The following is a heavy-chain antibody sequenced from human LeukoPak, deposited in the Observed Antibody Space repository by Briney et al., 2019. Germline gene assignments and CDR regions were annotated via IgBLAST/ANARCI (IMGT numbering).Heavy chain of an antibody. Sequence: GGSLRLSCAASGFTFSSYAIHWVRQAPGKELEWVALTSHDGSYKYYADSVKGRFTISRDNSKNTLYLQMNSLRPEDTAVYYCAKRGYSYGLAWGQGTLVTVSS. V-gene: IGHV3-30*04. CDR3: AKRGYSYGLA. CDR2: TSHDGSYK. D-gene: IGHD5-18*01. CDR1: GFTFSSYA. J-gene: IGHJ5*02.